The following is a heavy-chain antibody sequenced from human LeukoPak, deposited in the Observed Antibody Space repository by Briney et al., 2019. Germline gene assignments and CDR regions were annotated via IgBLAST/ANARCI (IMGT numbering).Heavy chain of an antibody. CDR1: GGSIRGNY. Sequence: SETLSLTCTVSGGSIRGNYWSWIRQPPGKGLEWIGYISYSGSTNYNPSLKSRVTISVDTSKNQFSLKLSSVTAADTAVYYCAREDNVEMATGYWGQGTLVTVSS. D-gene: IGHD5-24*01. CDR2: ISYSGST. CDR3: AREDNVEMATGY. V-gene: IGHV4-59*12. J-gene: IGHJ4*02.